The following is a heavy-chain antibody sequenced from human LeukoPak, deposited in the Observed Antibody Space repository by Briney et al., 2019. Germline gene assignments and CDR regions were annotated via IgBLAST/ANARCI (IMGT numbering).Heavy chain of an antibody. J-gene: IGHJ3*02. CDR1: GYTLTELS. V-gene: IGHV1-24*01. CDR2: FDPEDGET. D-gene: IGHD3-16*02. CDR3: ATMGITFGGVIVIGPWDAFDI. Sequence: EASVKVSCKVSGYTLTELSMHWVRQAPGKGLEWMGGFDPEDGETIYAQKFQGRVTMTEDTSTVTAYMELSSLRSEDTAVYYCATMGITFGGVIVIGPWDAFDIWGQGTMVTVSS.